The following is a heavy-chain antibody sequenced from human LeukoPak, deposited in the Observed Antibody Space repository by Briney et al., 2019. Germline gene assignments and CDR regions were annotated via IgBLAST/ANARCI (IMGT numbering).Heavy chain of an antibody. V-gene: IGHV4-39*01. CDR2: MYFSGNT. D-gene: IGHD3-22*01. J-gene: IGHJ4*02. Sequence: GSLRLSCAASGFTVSSNYMSWVRQPPGKGLEWVGSMYFSGNTYYNPSLKSRVTISVDTSKDQFSLKLSSVTAADTAVYYCARHDPYYYDNDGYLRPFDYWGQGTLVTVSS. CDR1: GFTVSSNY. CDR3: ARHDPYYYDNDGYLRPFDY.